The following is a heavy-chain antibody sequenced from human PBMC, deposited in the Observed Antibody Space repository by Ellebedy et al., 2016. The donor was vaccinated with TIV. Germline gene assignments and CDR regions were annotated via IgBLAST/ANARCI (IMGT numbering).Heavy chain of an antibody. J-gene: IGHJ5*02. V-gene: IGHV5-51*01. D-gene: IGHD6-13*01. CDR1: GYRFTDYW. CDR2: IYPGDSDT. CDR3: ARVVSSSWYEDWFDP. Sequence: GESLKISCQGSGYRFTDYWIAWVRQMPGKGLEWMGIIYPGDSDTRYSPSFQGHVTISADKSISAAYLQWSSLKASDTAMYYCARVVSSSWYEDWFDPWGQGTLVTVSS.